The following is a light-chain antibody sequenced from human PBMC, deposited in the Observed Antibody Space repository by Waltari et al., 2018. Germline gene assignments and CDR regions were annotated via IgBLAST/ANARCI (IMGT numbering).Light chain of an antibody. CDR3: SSYTTSRTWV. J-gene: IGLJ3*02. V-gene: IGLV2-14*01. CDR2: EVR. Sequence: QSASTQPASVSGSPGQSIPISCTGTSSGVRAYNLVPWYQQKPGKAPQLIIYEVRDRPPGVPNRFSGSKSGYTAFLTISGLQAEDEADYYCSSYTTSRTWVFGGGTKLTVL. CDR1: SSGVRAYNL.